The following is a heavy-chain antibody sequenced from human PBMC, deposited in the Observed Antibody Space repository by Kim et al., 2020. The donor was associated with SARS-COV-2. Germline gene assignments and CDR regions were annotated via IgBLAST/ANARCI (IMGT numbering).Heavy chain of an antibody. V-gene: IGHV1-69*13. CDR2: IIPIFGTA. CDR3: ARGGGYVDTAMDYYYGMDV. J-gene: IGHJ6*02. Sequence: SVKVSCKASGGTFSSYAISWVRQAPGQGLEWMGGIIPIFGTANYAQKFQGRVTITADESTSTAYMELSSLRSEDTAVYYCARGGGYVDTAMDYYYGMDVWGQGTTVTVSS. CDR1: GGTFSSYA. D-gene: IGHD5-18*01.